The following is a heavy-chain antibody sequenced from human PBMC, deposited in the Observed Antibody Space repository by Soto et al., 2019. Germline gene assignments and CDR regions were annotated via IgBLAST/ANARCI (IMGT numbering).Heavy chain of an antibody. CDR1: GFTFSSYA. Sequence: QVQLVESGGGVVQPGRSLRLSCAATGFTFSSYAMHWVRQAPGKGLEWVAVISYDGSNKYYADSVKGRFTISRDNSKNTLYLQMNSLRAEDTAVYYCARDPQIGSNYEPGFDYWGQGTLDTVS. V-gene: IGHV3-30-3*01. D-gene: IGHD4-4*01. CDR2: ISYDGSNK. J-gene: IGHJ4*02. CDR3: ARDPQIGSNYEPGFDY.